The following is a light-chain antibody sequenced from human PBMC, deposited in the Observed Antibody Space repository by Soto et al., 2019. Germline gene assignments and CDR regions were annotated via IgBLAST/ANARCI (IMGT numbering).Light chain of an antibody. V-gene: IGLV2-23*02. CDR3: SSQAGRGSII. J-gene: IGLJ2*01. Sequence: QSVLTQPASVSGSPGQSITISCTGASTDIGRYDLVAWYQQDPGKAPKLMIYEVNKRPSGGSDRFSGSKSGNTASLTISGLQAEDEAYYVCSSQAGRGSIIFCGGTKLTVL. CDR2: EVN. CDR1: STDIGRYDL.